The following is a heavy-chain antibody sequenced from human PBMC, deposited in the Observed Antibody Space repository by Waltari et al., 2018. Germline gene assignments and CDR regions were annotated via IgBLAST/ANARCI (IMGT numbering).Heavy chain of an antibody. CDR3: GVSGYYFDY. CDR1: GYTFTDYY. V-gene: IGHV1-69-2*01. Sequence: EVQLVQSGAEVRKPGATVKISCKASGYTFTDYYMHWVQQVPGKGLEWMGRVDPEDGETIYADKFQGRVTITADTSTATAYMDLSSLRSEDTAVYYCGVSGYYFDYWGQGTLVTVSS. D-gene: IGHD3-3*01. CDR2: VDPEDGET. J-gene: IGHJ4*02.